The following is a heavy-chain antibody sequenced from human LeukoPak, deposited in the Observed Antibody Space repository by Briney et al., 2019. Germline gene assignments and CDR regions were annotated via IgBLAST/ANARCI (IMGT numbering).Heavy chain of an antibody. J-gene: IGHJ2*01. CDR1: GYTFTNYD. CDR2: INPYDGNT. Sequence: GASVKVSCKASGYTFTNYDISWVRQAPGQRLEWMGWINPYDGNTNYAQNLQGRVTITTDTSTNPAFMGLRSLGSDDTGVYYCARGGGGWYFDLWGRGTLVAVSS. D-gene: IGHD3-16*01. V-gene: IGHV1-18*01. CDR3: ARGGGGWYFDL.